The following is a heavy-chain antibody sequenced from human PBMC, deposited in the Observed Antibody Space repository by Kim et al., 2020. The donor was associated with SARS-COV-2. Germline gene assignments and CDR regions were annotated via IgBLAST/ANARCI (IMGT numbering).Heavy chain of an antibody. V-gene: IGHV3-30-3*01. CDR2: ISYDGSNK. CDR1: GFTFSSYA. Sequence: GGSLRLSCAASGFTFSSYAMHWVRQAPGKGLEWVAVISYDGSNKYYADSVKGRFTISRDNSKNTLYLQMNSLRAEGTAVYYCARASRGGYYYGMDVWGQGTTVTVSS. J-gene: IGHJ6*02. CDR3: ARASRGGYYYGMDV. D-gene: IGHD3-10*01.